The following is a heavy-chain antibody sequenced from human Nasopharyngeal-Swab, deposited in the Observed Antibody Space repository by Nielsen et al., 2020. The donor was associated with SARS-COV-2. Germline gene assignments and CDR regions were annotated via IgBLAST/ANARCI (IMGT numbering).Heavy chain of an antibody. Sequence: SETLSLTCTVSGGSVSSGSYYWSWIRQPPGKGLEWIGYIYYSGSTNYNPSLKSRVTISVDTSKNQFSLKLSSVTAADTAVYYCARGLDYDFWSGHLPFDYWGQGTLVTVST. V-gene: IGHV4-61*01. J-gene: IGHJ4*02. D-gene: IGHD3-3*01. CDR2: IYYSGST. CDR1: GGSVSSGSYY. CDR3: ARGLDYDFWSGHLPFDY.